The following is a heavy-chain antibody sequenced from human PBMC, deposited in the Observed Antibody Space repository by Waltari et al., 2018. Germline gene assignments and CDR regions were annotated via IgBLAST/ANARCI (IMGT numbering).Heavy chain of an antibody. CDR3: ASSPKDGY. D-gene: IGHD2-15*01. V-gene: IGHV3-53*01. J-gene: IGHJ4*02. CDR1: GFTVNNNY. Sequence: EVQLVESGGGLIQPGGSLRVSCAASGFTVNNNYMIWVRQAPGKGLEWFSIRFSGGNTFYADSVRGRFTISRNSTKSTLYLQRKSLRTEDTAVYYCASSPKDGYWGQGTLVTVSS. CDR2: RFSGGNT.